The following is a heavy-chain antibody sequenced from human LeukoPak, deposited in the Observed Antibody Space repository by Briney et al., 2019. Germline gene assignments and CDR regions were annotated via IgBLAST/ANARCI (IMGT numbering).Heavy chain of an antibody. CDR3: ARGYYYYYMDV. Sequence: PGGSLRLSCAASGFTFSTYDMNWVRQAPGKGLEWVSYISSTGGTISYADSVKGRFTISRDNAKNSLYLQVNTLRAGDTAVYYCARGYYYYYMDVWGKGTTVTISS. V-gene: IGHV3-48*03. CDR1: GFTFSTYD. CDR2: ISSTGGTI. J-gene: IGHJ6*03.